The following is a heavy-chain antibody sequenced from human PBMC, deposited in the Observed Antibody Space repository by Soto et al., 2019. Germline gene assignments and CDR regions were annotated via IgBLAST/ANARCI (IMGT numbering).Heavy chain of an antibody. D-gene: IGHD3-10*01. V-gene: IGHV4-30-4*01. Sequence: QVQLQESSAGLVKPSQTLSLTCTVSGVSISSGDYYWSWIRQPPGKGLEWIGYIYYSGSTYYNPSLKSRVTISVDTSKNQFSLKLSSVTAADTAVYYCARAQGSGFLVSWGQGTLVTVSS. CDR1: GVSISSGDYY. CDR3: ARAQGSGFLVS. CDR2: IYYSGST. J-gene: IGHJ4*02.